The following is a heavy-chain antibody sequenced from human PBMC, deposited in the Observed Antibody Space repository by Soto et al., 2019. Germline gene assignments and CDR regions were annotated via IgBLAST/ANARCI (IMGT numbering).Heavy chain of an antibody. J-gene: IGHJ6*02. Sequence: PSETLSLSCAVSGGSISSTNWWTWVRQPPGKGLEWIGEIYHSGITNYNPSLKSRVVISVDKSKNHFSLKLTSVTAADTAVYYCAHSLRSFYYFGLDVWGQGTTVTVSS. CDR2: IYHSGIT. CDR1: GGSISSTNW. D-gene: IGHD3-10*01. CDR3: AHSLRSFYYFGLDV. V-gene: IGHV4-4*02.